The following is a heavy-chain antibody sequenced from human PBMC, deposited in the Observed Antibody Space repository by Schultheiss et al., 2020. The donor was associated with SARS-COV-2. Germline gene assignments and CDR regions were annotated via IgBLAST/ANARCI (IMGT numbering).Heavy chain of an antibody. CDR2: INTDGSST. J-gene: IGHJ3*02. V-gene: IGHV3-74*01. D-gene: IGHD6-13*01. CDR1: GFTFSIYA. Sequence: GESLKISCAASGFTFSIYAMNWVRQAPGKGLEWVSGINTDGSSTSYADSVKGRVTVSRDNAKNTLYLQMDSLRAEDTAVYYCARGIASTGTGILFDIWGQGTVVTVSS. CDR3: ARGIASTGTGILFDI.